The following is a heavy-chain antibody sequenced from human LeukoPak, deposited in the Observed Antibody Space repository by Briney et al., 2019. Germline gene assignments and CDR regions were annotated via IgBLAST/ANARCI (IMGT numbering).Heavy chain of an antibody. CDR2: ISSSGDST. CDR1: GFTFSTYT. J-gene: IGHJ5*02. CDR3: AKSGEQQLVRCWFDP. Sequence: GGSLRLSCAASGFTFSTYTMHWVRQAPGKGLDWVSAISSSGDSTYYADSVKGRFTISRDNSKNTLYLQMNSLRAEDTAVYYCAKSGEQQLVRCWFDPWGQGTLVTVSS. V-gene: IGHV3-23*01. D-gene: IGHD6-13*01.